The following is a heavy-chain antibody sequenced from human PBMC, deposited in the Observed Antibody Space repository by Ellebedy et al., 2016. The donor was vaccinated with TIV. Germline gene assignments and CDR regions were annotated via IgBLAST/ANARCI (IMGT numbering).Heavy chain of an antibody. Sequence: ASVKVSCKASGYTFSDYYIEWVRQAPGQGLEWMGISNTSGGTATYAQKLQGRVTMTRDPSTSTVYMELTSLRPEDTSTYYCARDTCRIAAAGLDFWGQGTLVTVSS. CDR2: SNTSGGTA. V-gene: IGHV1-46*04. CDR3: ARDTCRIAAAGLDF. J-gene: IGHJ4*02. CDR1: GYTFSDYY. D-gene: IGHD6-25*01.